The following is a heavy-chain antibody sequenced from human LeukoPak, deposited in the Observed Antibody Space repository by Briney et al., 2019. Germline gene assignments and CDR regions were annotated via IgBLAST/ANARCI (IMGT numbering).Heavy chain of an antibody. J-gene: IGHJ6*02. D-gene: IGHD6-6*01. Sequence: PGGSLRLSCATSGFTFSSNWMSWVRHVPGRGLEWVSVIYSGGSTYYADSVKGRFTISRDNSKNTLYLQMNSLRAEDTAVYYCARDHSSSAIWGQGTTVTVSS. V-gene: IGHV3-53*01. CDR1: GFTFSSNW. CDR2: IYSGGST. CDR3: ARDHSSSAI.